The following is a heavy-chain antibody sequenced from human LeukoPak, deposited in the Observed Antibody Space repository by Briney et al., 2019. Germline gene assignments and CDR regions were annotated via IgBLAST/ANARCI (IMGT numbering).Heavy chain of an antibody. CDR1: GFTFSSYG. CDR2: IWYDGSNK. V-gene: IGHV3-33*06. CDR3: AKGKCDFWSGYSNAEYFQH. J-gene: IGHJ1*01. Sequence: GSLRLSSAASGFTFSSYGMHWVRQAPGKGLEWVAVIWYDGSNKYYADSVKGRFTISRDNSKNTLYLQMNSLRAEDTAVYYCAKGKCDFWSGYSNAEYFQHWGQGTLVTVSS. D-gene: IGHD3-3*01.